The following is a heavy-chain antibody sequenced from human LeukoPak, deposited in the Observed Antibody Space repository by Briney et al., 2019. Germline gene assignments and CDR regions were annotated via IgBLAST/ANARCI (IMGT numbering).Heavy chain of an antibody. V-gene: IGHV3-7*01. Sequence: GGSLRLSCAASGSTFSSYWMSWVRQAPGKGLEWVANMKYDGSEKYYVVFVKGRFTISRDNAKNSLYLQMNSLRAEDTAVYYCARDIEAAGLFLDYWGQGTLVTVSS. D-gene: IGHD6-13*01. CDR2: MKYDGSEK. CDR1: GSTFSSYW. J-gene: IGHJ4*02. CDR3: ARDIEAAGLFLDY.